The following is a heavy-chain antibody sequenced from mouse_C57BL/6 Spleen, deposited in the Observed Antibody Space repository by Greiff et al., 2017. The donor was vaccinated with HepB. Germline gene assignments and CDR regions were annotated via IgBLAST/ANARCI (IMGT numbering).Heavy chain of an antibody. CDR1: GYSITSGYG. D-gene: IGHD1-2*01. J-gene: IGHJ2*01. CDR2: ISYSGST. V-gene: IGHV3-2*02. CDR3: ARTARIKY. Sequence: VQLQQSGPGLVKPSQSLSLTCTVTGYSITSGYGWNWIRQFPGNKLEWMGYISYSGSTNYNPSLKSRISITRDTSKNQFFLQLNSVTTEDTSTYYCARTARIKYWGQGTTLTVSS.